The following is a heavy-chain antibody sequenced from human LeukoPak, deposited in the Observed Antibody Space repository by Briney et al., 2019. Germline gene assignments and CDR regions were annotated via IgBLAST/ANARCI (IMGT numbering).Heavy chain of an antibody. CDR3: ARDSSTGRRYYYYYMDV. Sequence: ASVKVSCKASGYTFTSYGISWVRLAPGQGLEWMGWINPNSGGTNYAQKFQGRVTMTRDTSISTAYMELSRLRSDDTAVYYCARDSSTGRRYYYYYMDVWGKGTTVTISS. J-gene: IGHJ6*03. V-gene: IGHV1-2*02. D-gene: IGHD1-14*01. CDR1: GYTFTSYG. CDR2: INPNSGGT.